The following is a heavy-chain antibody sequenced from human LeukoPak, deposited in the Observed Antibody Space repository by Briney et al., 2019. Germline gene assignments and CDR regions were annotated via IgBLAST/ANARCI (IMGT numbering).Heavy chain of an antibody. D-gene: IGHD3-10*01. Sequence: ASVKVSCKASGDTFTNYYIHWVRQAPGQGLEWMGIINPSGSSTSYAQMFQGRVTMTRDTSTSTVNMELSNLRSEDTAVYYCAREGFYGRELFPAFDYWGQGTLVTVSS. CDR3: AREGFYGRELFPAFDY. CDR1: GDTFTNYY. J-gene: IGHJ4*02. CDR2: INPSGSST. V-gene: IGHV1-46*01.